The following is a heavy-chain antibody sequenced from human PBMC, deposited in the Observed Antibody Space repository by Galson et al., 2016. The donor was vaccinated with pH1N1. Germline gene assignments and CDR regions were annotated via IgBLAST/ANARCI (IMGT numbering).Heavy chain of an antibody. D-gene: IGHD4-11*01. CDR3: ARDRRPLGDYSQDFDN. CDR2: LSNNGGST. Sequence: SLRLSCAASGFTFRSYAMSWVRQAPGKGLEWVSSLSNNGGSTFYANSVKGRFTISRDNSKNILYLQMKSLRAEDTALYFCARDRRPLGDYSQDFDNWGQGTLVGVSS. CDR1: GFTFRSYA. J-gene: IGHJ4*02. V-gene: IGHV3-23*01.